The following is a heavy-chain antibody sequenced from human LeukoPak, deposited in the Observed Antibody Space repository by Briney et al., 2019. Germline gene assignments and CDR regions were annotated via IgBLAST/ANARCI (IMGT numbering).Heavy chain of an antibody. CDR2: IYNGGST. D-gene: IGHD6-19*01. CDR1: GFTVSSNY. Sequence: PGGSLRLSCAASGFTVSSNYMNWVRQAPGRGLEWVSLIYNGGSTYYADSVRGRFTVSRDNPKNTLYLQLYNLRAEDTAVYYCARESSGWAAFDIWGQGTMVTVSS. V-gene: IGHV3-53*01. J-gene: IGHJ3*02. CDR3: ARESSGWAAFDI.